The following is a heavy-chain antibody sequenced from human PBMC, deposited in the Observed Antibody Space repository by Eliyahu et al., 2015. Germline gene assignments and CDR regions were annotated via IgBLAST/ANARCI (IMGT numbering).Heavy chain of an antibody. CDR2: INHSGST. CDR3: ARCLGSSWFNWFDP. Sequence: QVQLQQWGAGLLKPSDPLSLTCAVYGXSFSGYYWSWIRQPPGKGLEWIGEINHSGSTNYNPSLKSRVTISVDTSKNQFSLKLSSVTAADTAVYYCARCLGSSWFNWFDPWGQGTLVTVSS. CDR1: GXSFSGYY. V-gene: IGHV4-34*01. J-gene: IGHJ5*02. D-gene: IGHD6-13*01.